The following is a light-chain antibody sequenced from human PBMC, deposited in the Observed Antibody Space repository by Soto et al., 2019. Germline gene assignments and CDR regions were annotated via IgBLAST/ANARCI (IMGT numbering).Light chain of an antibody. Sequence: QSVLTQPASVSGSPGQSITISCTGTFSDVGSYNLVSWYQQHPDKAPKLMIYEDTKRPSGVSNRFSGSKSGYTASLTISGLQAEDEPDYYCCSYAGSSTVVFGGGTKLTVL. J-gene: IGLJ2*01. CDR1: FSDVGSYNL. V-gene: IGLV2-23*01. CDR3: CSYAGSSTVV. CDR2: EDT.